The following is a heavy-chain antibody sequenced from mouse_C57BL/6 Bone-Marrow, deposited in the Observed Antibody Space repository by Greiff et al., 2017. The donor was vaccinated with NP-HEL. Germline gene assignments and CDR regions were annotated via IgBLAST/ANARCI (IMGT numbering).Heavy chain of an antibody. D-gene: IGHD3-1*01. V-gene: IGHV1-84*01. CDR2: IYPGSGNT. J-gene: IGHJ3*01. Sequence: VVESGPELVKPGASVKISCKASGYTFTDYYINWVKQRPGQGLEWIGWIYPGSGNTKYNEKFKGKATLTVDTSSSTAYMQLSSLTSEDSAVYFCARGLRRNWFAYWGQGTLVTVSA. CDR3: ARGLRRNWFAY. CDR1: GYTFTDYY.